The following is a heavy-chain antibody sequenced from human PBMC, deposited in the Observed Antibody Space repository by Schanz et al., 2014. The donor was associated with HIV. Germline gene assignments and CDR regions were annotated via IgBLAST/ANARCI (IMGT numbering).Heavy chain of an antibody. D-gene: IGHD6-19*01. J-gene: IGHJ4*02. Sequence: VQLLESGGGLVQPGGSLRLSCAASGFTFSNYGMHWVRQAPGKGLEWVAVIWYDGSNKYYADSVKGRFTISRDNSKNTLYLQMNSLRADDTAVYYCAKGLRQWLVLGVSDYWGQGTLVTVSS. CDR2: IWYDGSNK. CDR1: GFTFSNYG. CDR3: AKGLRQWLVLGVSDY. V-gene: IGHV3-33*06.